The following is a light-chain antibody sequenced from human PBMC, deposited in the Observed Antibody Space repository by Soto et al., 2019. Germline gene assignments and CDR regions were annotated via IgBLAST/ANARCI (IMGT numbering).Light chain of an antibody. V-gene: IGLV2-11*01. Sequence: QSALTQPRSVSGSPGQSVTISCTGTSSDVGGYNYVSWYQQHPGKAPKLMIYDVVKRPSGVPDRLSGSKSGNTASLTISWLQAEDEADYYCCSYAGSYPLVFGGGTKLTVL. CDR2: DVV. CDR1: SSDVGGYNY. CDR3: CSYAGSYPLV. J-gene: IGLJ3*02.